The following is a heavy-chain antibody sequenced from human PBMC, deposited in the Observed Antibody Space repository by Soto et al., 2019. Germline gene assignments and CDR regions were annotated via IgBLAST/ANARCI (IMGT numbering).Heavy chain of an antibody. Sequence: PGGSLRLSCAASGFTFSSYWMHWVRQAPGRGLVWVSRINGDGSSTSYADSVKGRFTISRDNAKSTLYLQMNSLRAEDTAIYYCARASGESYPGSRVFDSWGQGTRVTVSS. V-gene: IGHV3-74*01. J-gene: IGHJ4*02. D-gene: IGHD3-10*01. CDR2: INGDGSST. CDR1: GFTFSSYW. CDR3: ARASGESYPGSRVFDS.